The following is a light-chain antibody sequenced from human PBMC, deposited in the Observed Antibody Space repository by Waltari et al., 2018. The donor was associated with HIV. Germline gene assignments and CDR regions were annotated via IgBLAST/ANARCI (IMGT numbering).Light chain of an antibody. CDR3: AAWDDTPTGHVL. Sequence: QSVLAQPPSVSGTPGQRVTISCSGTTSNIGTNVVNWYQQVPGMAPKLLISGNNRRSSGVPDRFSGFKSGTSASLAINGLQSEDEADYYCAAWDDTPTGHVLFGGGTKVTVL. J-gene: IGLJ3*02. CDR1: TSNIGTNV. V-gene: IGLV1-44*01. CDR2: GNN.